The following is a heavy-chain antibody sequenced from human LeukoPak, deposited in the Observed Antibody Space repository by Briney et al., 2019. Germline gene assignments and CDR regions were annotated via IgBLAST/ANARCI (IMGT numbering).Heavy chain of an antibody. CDR3: AREGHLGKYFDL. CDR1: GITVSNNY. J-gene: IGHJ2*01. Sequence: GGSLRLSCAASGITVSNNYMSWVRQAPGKGLDWVSVMYVGGRTFYADSVQGRFTISKDNSKNTLYLQMNSLRVEDTAVYYCAREGHLGKYFDLWGRGTQVTVSS. V-gene: IGHV3-53*01. D-gene: IGHD3-16*01. CDR2: MYVGGRT.